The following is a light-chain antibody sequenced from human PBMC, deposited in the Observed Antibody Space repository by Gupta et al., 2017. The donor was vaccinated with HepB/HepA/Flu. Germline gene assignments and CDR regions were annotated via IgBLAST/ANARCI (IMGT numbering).Light chain of an antibody. Sequence: QMTQSPSSLSASVGDRVTITCRASQGISNDLAWYQQKPGKVPKLRSYAASTLQSGVPSRCSGSGSGTDFTLTISSLQPEDVATEDWLQYNRDTLTCGGGTKVEIK. J-gene: IGKJ4*01. CDR1: QGISND. CDR3: LQYNRDTLT. CDR2: AAS. V-gene: IGKV1-27*01.